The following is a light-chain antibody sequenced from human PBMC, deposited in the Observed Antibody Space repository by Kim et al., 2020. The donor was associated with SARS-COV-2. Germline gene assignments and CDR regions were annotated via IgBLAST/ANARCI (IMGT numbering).Light chain of an antibody. J-gene: IGLJ2*01. Sequence: ALGQTVKITCQGDSLRSYYATWYQQKPGQAPILVIYGKNNRPSGIPDRFSGSSSGNTASLTTTGTQAGDEADYFCNSRDSNDNVVFGGGTKLTVL. V-gene: IGLV3-19*01. CDR3: NSRDSNDNVV. CDR1: SLRSYY. CDR2: GKN.